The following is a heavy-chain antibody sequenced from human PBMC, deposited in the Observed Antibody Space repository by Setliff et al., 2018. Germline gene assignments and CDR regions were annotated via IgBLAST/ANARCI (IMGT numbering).Heavy chain of an antibody. D-gene: IGHD3-10*01. J-gene: IGHJ6*02. CDR3: AKLRTPGTGYYYYAMDG. CDR1: GFTFSSYW. Sequence: GGSLRLSCAASGFTFSSYWMHWVRQAPGKGLVWVSRINSDGSSTSYADSVKGRFPISRDNAKNTLYVQMNSLRAVDTAVYYCAKLRTPGTGYYYYAMDGWGQGTRVTVSS. V-gene: IGHV3-74*01. CDR2: INSDGSST.